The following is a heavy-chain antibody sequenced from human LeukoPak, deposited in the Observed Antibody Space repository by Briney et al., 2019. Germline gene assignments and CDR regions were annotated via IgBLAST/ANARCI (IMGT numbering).Heavy chain of an antibody. V-gene: IGHV4-34*01. CDR1: GGSFSGYY. CDR2: INHSGST. D-gene: IGHD5-18*01. J-gene: IGHJ4*02. CDR3: AGENTAMENGGFDH. Sequence: AETLSLTCAVYGGSFSGYYWSWIRQPPGKGLEWIGLINHSGSTNYNPSLKSRVTISVDTSKTQYSLKRGSAPAPDTAVYYCAGENTAMENGGFDHWGPGTLVTVSS.